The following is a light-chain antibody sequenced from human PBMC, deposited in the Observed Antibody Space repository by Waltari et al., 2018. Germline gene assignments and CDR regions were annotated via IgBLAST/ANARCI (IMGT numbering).Light chain of an antibody. Sequence: QSALTQPPSASGSPGQSVTISCTGTSSDAGGYNSVSWYQQHPGKAPKLMIYEVSKRPSGVPDRFSGSKSGNTASLTVSGLQPEDEADYYCSSYAGNHVVFGGGTKLTVL. V-gene: IGLV2-8*01. CDR1: SSDAGGYNS. J-gene: IGLJ2*01. CDR3: SSYAGNHVV. CDR2: EVS.